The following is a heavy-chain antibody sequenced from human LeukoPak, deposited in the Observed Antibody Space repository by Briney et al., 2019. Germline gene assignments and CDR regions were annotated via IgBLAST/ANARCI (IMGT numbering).Heavy chain of an antibody. D-gene: IGHD3-22*01. J-gene: IGHJ4*02. CDR2: MNPNSGNT. CDR3: VSPGVYYDSSGYYPFDY. Sequence: ASVKVSCKASGYTFTSYEINWVRQATGQGLEWMGWMNPNSGNTGYAQKFQGRVTMTRNTSIRTAYMELSSLRSEDTAVYYCVSPGVYYDSSGYYPFDYWGKGTLVTVSS. V-gene: IGHV1-8*01. CDR1: GYTFTSYE.